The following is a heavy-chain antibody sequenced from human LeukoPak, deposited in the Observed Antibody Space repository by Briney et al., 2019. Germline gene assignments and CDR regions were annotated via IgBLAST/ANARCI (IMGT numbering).Heavy chain of an antibody. CDR2: INSDGSST. Sequence: GGSLRLSCAVSGFTFSSYWMHWGCHAPGQGQGWVSRINSDGSSTTYADSEKARVTISRDNTNNPVYLQMTSLSTEVTAVYYCARGRLWNIDYWGQGTLVTVSS. D-gene: IGHD1/OR15-1a*01. CDR1: GFTFSSYW. J-gene: IGHJ4*02. V-gene: IGHV3-74*01. CDR3: ARGRLWNIDY.